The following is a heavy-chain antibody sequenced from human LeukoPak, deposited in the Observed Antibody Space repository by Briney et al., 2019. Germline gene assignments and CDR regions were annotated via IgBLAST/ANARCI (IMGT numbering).Heavy chain of an antibody. Sequence: GGSLRLSCAASGFTFSRYSMNWVRQAPGKGLEWVSYISSSSSTIYYADSVKGRFTISRDNAKNSLYLQMNSLTAEDTAVYYCARGYSSRLYNWLDPWGQGTLVTVSS. V-gene: IGHV3-48*01. CDR3: ARGYSSRLYNWLDP. CDR2: ISSSSSTI. J-gene: IGHJ5*02. CDR1: GFTFSRYS. D-gene: IGHD6-13*01.